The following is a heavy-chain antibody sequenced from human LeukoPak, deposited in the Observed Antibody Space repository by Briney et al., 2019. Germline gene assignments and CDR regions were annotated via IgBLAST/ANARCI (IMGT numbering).Heavy chain of an antibody. D-gene: IGHD5-12*01. CDR1: GYTFTGYY. V-gene: IGHV1-2*02. Sequence: ASVKVSCKASGYTFTGYYMHWVRQAPGQGLEWMGWINPNSGGTNYAQKFQGRVTMTRDTSISTAYMELSRLRSDDTAVYYCALAHIVATIGADYWGQGTLVTVSS. CDR2: INPNSGGT. J-gene: IGHJ4*02. CDR3: ALAHIVATIGADY.